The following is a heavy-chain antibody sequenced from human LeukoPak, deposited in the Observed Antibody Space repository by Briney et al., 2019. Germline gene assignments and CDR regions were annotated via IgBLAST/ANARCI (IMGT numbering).Heavy chain of an antibody. J-gene: IGHJ5*02. Sequence: PSETLSLTCTVSGGSVSSSSYYWGWIRQPPGKGLEWIGTIYYDGSTYYNPSLKSRVTISVDTSKNQFSLKLSSVTAADTAVYYCARDYGSEGDNWFDPWGQGTLVTVSS. CDR1: GGSVSSSSYY. CDR3: ARDYGSEGDNWFDP. D-gene: IGHD3-10*01. CDR2: IYYDGST. V-gene: IGHV4-39*07.